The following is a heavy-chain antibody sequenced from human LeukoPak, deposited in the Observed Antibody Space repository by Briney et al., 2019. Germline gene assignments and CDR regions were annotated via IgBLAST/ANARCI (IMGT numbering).Heavy chain of an antibody. CDR3: ARDSYGVVVPAAAPTY. CDR1: GYIFSDYY. J-gene: IGHJ4*02. V-gene: IGHV1-2*02. CDR2: INPNSGGT. D-gene: IGHD2-2*01. Sequence: ASVKVSCKASGYIFSDYYIHWVRQAPGQGLEWMGWINPNSGGTNYAQKFQGRVTMTRDTSISTAYMEVSRLRPDDTAVYYCARDSYGVVVPAAAPTYWGQGTLVTVSS.